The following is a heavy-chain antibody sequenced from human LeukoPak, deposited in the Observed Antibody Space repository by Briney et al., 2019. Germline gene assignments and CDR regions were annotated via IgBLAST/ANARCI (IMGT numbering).Heavy chain of an antibody. CDR2: IGPTGSDR. J-gene: IGHJ4*02. Sequence: PGGSLRLSCTASGLTFSTSGFNWVRQAPGKGLEWVASIGPTGSDRYHADSIKGRFTISRDNANHFLYLQMHSLRAEDTAVYYCATETNGRHYDYWGQGTLLTVSS. CDR3: ATETNGRHYDY. D-gene: IGHD1-14*01. CDR1: GLTFSTSG. V-gene: IGHV3-21*06.